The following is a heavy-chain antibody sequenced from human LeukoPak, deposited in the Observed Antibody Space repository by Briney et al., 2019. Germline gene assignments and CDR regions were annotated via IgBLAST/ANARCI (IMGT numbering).Heavy chain of an antibody. D-gene: IGHD1-1*01. CDR1: GFTFNTYA. CDR2: IGASGDAA. Sequence: GGSLRLSCVTSGFTFNTYAMTWVRQAPGKGLEWVSVIGASGDAAKYADSVKGRFTISRDNSKNTLFLQMNRLRADDTAVYYCTKDYKADLWGPGTLVTVSS. J-gene: IGHJ5*02. V-gene: IGHV3-23*01. CDR3: TKDYKADL.